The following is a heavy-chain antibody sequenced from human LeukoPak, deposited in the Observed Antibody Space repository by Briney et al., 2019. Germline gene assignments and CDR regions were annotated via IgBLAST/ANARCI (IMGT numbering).Heavy chain of an antibody. Sequence: SVKVSCKASGGTFSSYAISWVRQAPGQGLEWMGGIIPIFGTANYAQKFQGRVTITADESTSTAYMDLSSLRSEDTAVYYCARDRAAAGTWFDYWGQGTLVTVSS. CDR1: GGTFSSYA. J-gene: IGHJ4*02. D-gene: IGHD6-13*01. CDR3: ARDRAAAGTWFDY. CDR2: IIPIFGTA. V-gene: IGHV1-69*13.